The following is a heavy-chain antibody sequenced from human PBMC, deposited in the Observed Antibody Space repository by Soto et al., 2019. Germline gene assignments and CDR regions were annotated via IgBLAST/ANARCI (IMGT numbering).Heavy chain of an antibody. CDR1: GGTFSSYA. V-gene: IGHV1-69*01. J-gene: IGHJ5*02. CDR2: IIPIFGTA. CDR3: ARGLRECYSNYVRFDP. Sequence: QVQLVQSGAEVKKPGSSVKVSCKASGGTFSSYAISWVRQAPGHGLEWMGGIIPIFGTANYAQKFQGRVTITADEATSTAYMELSSLRSEDTAVYYCARGLRECYSNYVRFDPWGQGTLVTVSS. D-gene: IGHD4-4*01.